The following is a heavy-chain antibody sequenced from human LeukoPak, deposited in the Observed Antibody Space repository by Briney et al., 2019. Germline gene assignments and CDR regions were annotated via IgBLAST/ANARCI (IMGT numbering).Heavy chain of an antibody. CDR3: ARSGYSSSWYGYNWFDP. D-gene: IGHD6-13*01. CDR2: IYYSGST. CDR1: GGSISSYY. V-gene: IGHV4-59*01. J-gene: IGHJ5*02. Sequence: PSETLSLTCTVSGGSISSYYWSWIRQPPGKGLEWIGYIYYSGSTNYNPSLKSRVTISVDTSKNQFSLTLSSVTAADTAVYYCARSGYSSSWYGYNWFDPWGQGTLVTVSS.